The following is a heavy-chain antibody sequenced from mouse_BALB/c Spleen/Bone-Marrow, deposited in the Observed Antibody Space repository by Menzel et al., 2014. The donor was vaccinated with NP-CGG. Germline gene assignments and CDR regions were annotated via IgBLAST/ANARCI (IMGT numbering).Heavy chain of an antibody. Sequence: EVKLMESGGGLVKPGGSLTLSCAASGFTFSDYYMYWVRQTPEKRLEWVATISDGGSYTYYPDSVKGRFTISRDNAKNNLYLQMSSLKSEDTAMYYCAREDDDGSWFAYWGQGTLVTVSA. D-gene: IGHD2-12*01. CDR3: AREDDDGSWFAY. CDR2: ISDGGSYT. V-gene: IGHV5-4*02. CDR1: GFTFSDYY. J-gene: IGHJ3*01.